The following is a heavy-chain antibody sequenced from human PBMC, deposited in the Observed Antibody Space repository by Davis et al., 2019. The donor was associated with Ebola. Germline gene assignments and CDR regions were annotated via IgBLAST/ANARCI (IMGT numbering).Heavy chain of an antibody. CDR2: IKSKTDGGTT. CDR1: GFTFSSYS. J-gene: IGHJ4*02. D-gene: IGHD6-19*01. CDR3: TTGWYSSGWYFDY. Sequence: GGSLRLSCAASGFTFSSYSMNWVRQAPGKGLEWVGRIKSKTDGGTTDYAAPVKGRFTISRDDSKNTLYLQMNSLKTEDTAVYYCTTGWYSSGWYFDYWGQGTLVTVSS. V-gene: IGHV3-15*01.